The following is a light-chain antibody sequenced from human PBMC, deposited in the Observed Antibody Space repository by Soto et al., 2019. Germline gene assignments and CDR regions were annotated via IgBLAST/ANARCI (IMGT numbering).Light chain of an antibody. CDR1: SFNIGNHG. CDR3: LAWDSSLNGYV. Sequence: QSVLPQPPSVSAAPGQRVTISCSGGSFNIGNHGVNWYLQIPGKPPKVVIYNNEFLSSGVSDRFSGSKSGTSASLAISGLQSEDEGDYFCLAWDSSLNGYVFXTGTKVTVL. V-gene: IGLV1-36*01. J-gene: IGLJ1*01. CDR2: NNE.